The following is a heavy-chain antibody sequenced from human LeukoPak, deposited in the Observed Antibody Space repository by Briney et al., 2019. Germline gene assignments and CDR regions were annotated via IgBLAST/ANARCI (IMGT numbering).Heavy chain of an antibody. D-gene: IGHD3-10*01. Sequence: GGSLRLSCAASGFTFSSYAMSWVRQAPGKGLEWVSAISGSGSTIYYADSVKGRFTISRDNAKNSLYLQMNSLRAEDTAVYYCARDKNYYGSGRESYFDYWGQGTLVTVSS. CDR1: GFTFSSYA. CDR3: ARDKNYYGSGRESYFDY. CDR2: ISGSGSTI. J-gene: IGHJ4*02. V-gene: IGHV3-48*04.